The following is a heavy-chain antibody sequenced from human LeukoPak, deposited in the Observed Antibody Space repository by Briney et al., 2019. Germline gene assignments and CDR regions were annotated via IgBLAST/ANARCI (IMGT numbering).Heavy chain of an antibody. CDR3: AREEEYSGYDLKAFDL. CDR1: GGSISSYY. V-gene: IGHV4-59*12. J-gene: IGHJ3*01. Sequence: SETLSLTCTVSGGSISSYYWSWIRQPPGKGLEWIGCIYYSGSTHYNPSLKSRVSISVDTSRNQFSLKVNSVTAADTAVYFCAREEEYSGYDLKAFDLWGQGTMVIVSS. CDR2: IYYSGST. D-gene: IGHD5-12*01.